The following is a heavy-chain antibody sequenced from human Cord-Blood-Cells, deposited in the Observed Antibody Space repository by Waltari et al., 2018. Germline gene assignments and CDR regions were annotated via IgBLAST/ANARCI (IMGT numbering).Heavy chain of an antibody. D-gene: IGHD2-2*02. CDR3: ARASIRWDDAFDI. Sequence: QVQLQQWGAGLLKPSETLSLTCAVYGWSFSGSYWSWIRQPPGKGLEWSGEINHSVSTNYNPYLKSRVTISVATSKNQLSLKLSSVTAADTAVYYCARASIRWDDAFDIWGQGTMVTVSS. CDR1: GWSFSGSY. J-gene: IGHJ3*02. V-gene: IGHV4-34*01. CDR2: INHSVST.